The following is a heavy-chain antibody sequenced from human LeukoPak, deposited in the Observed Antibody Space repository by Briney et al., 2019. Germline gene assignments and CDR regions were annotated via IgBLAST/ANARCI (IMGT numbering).Heavy chain of an antibody. J-gene: IGHJ4*02. Sequence: SETLSPTCTVSGGSISSYYWSWIRQPPGKGLEWIGYIYYSGSTNYNPSLKSRVTISVDTSKNQFSLKLSSVTAADTAVYYCARRSGVAAAWIDYWGQGTLVTVSS. CDR2: IYYSGST. V-gene: IGHV4-59*08. CDR3: ARRSGVAAAWIDY. CDR1: GGSISSYY. D-gene: IGHD6-13*01.